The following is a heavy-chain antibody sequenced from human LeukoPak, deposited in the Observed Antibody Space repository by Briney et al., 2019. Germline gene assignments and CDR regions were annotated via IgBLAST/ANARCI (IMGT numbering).Heavy chain of an antibody. CDR1: GFTFDDYA. D-gene: IGHD3-22*01. CDR3: AKDMGAYYDSSGYYYY. J-gene: IGHJ4*02. Sequence: PGGSLRLSCAASGFTFDDYAMHWVRQAPGKGLEWVSGISWNSGSIGYADSVKGRFTISRDNAKNSLYLQMNSLRAEDTALYYCAKDMGAYYDSSGYYYYWGQGTLVTVSS. V-gene: IGHV3-9*01. CDR2: ISWNSGSI.